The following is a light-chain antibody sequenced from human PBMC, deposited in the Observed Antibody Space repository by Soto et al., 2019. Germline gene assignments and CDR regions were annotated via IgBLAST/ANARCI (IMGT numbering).Light chain of an antibody. CDR2: LNSDGSH. Sequence: QLVLTQSPSASAPLGASVKLTCTLSSGHSNYAIAWHQQQPEKGPRYLMKLNSDGSHNKGDGIPARFSGSSSGAERYLTISSLQSEDEADYYCQTWETGIREFGGGTKLTVL. J-gene: IGLJ3*02. CDR1: SGHSNYA. V-gene: IGLV4-69*01. CDR3: QTWETGIRE.